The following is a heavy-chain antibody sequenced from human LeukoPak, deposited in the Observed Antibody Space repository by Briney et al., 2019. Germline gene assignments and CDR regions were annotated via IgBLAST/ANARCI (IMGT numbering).Heavy chain of an antibody. D-gene: IGHD2-15*01. J-gene: IGHJ4*02. CDR2: IKSDGSST. Sequence: GGSLRLSCAASGFTFSSYWMHWVRQAPGKGLVWVSRIKSDGSSTSYADSVKGRFTISRDNAKNTLYLQMNSLRAEDTAVYYCARLAATRTPFDYWGQGTLVTVSS. V-gene: IGHV3-74*01. CDR3: ARLAATRTPFDY. CDR1: GFTFSSYW.